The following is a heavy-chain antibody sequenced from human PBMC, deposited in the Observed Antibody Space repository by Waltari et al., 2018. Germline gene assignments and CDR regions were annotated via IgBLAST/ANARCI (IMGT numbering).Heavy chain of an antibody. V-gene: IGHV4-59*09. J-gene: IGHJ5*02. Sequence: GSTNYNPSLTIRVTISVDTSKNQFSLKLSSVTAADTAVYYCARGVIPQDSSGYWFVLGPLGWFDPWGQGTLVTVSS. CDR2: GST. D-gene: IGHD3-22*01. CDR3: ARGVIPQDSSGYWFVLGPLGWFDP.